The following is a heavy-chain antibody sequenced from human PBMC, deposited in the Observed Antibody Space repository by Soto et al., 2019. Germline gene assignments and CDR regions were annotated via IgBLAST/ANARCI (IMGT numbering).Heavy chain of an antibody. V-gene: IGHV3-74*01. Sequence: GGSLRLSCAASGFSFSNYWMHWVRQAPGKGLVWVSRIKGDGSETNYADSVKGRFTISRDNAKNTLYLQMNSLGAEDTAVYYCAKDLHIAATDYWGQGTLVTVSS. J-gene: IGHJ4*02. D-gene: IGHD6-13*01. CDR2: IKGDGSET. CDR1: GFSFSNYW. CDR3: AKDLHIAATDY.